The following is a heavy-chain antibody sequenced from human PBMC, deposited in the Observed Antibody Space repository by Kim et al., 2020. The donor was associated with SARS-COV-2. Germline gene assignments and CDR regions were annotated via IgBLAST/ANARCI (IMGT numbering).Heavy chain of an antibody. J-gene: IGHJ6*02. V-gene: IGHV1-2*06. CDR2: INPNSGVT. D-gene: IGHD2-15*01. Sequence: ASVKVSCQASGYTFTGLYMHWVRQAPGQGLEWMGRINPNSGVTTYAQKFQGRVTMTRATTVTTAYMELTSLRSDDTAVYYCARDREPYCSGGTCFGMDVWGLGPTVIVSS. CDR1: GYTFTGLY. CDR3: ARDREPYCSGGTCFGMDV.